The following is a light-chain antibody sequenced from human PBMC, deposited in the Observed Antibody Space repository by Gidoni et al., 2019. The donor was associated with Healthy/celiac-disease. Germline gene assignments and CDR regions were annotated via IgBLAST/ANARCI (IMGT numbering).Light chain of an antibody. Sequence: SYELTQPPSVSVSLGQMARITCSGEALPKKYAYWYQQKPGQFPVLVIYKDSERPSGIPERFSGSSSGTIVTLTISGVQAEDEADYYCLSADSRVLIGFGGGTKLTVL. J-gene: IGLJ3*02. CDR2: KDS. CDR3: LSADSRVLIG. V-gene: IGLV3-16*01. CDR1: ALPKKY.